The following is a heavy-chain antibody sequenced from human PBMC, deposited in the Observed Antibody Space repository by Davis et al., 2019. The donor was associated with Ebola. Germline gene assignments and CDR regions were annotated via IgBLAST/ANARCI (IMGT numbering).Heavy chain of an antibody. J-gene: IGHJ4*02. CDR1: GFTFSSYS. D-gene: IGHD2-8*02. CDR3: ASPGGVFDY. CDR2: ITSSSRSI. V-gene: IGHV3-48*02. Sequence: GESLKISCAASGFTFSSYSMNWVRQAPGKGLEWVSYITSSSRSIYYADSVKGRFTISRDNAKNSLYLQMNSLRDEDTAVYYCASPGGVFDYWGQGTLVTVSS.